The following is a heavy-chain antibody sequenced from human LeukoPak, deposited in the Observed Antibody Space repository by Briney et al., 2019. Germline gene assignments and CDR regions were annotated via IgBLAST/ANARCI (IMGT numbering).Heavy chain of an antibody. J-gene: IGHJ4*02. D-gene: IGHD3-3*01. CDR1: GFTFTSSA. Sequence: GASVKVSCKASGFTFTSSAMQWVRQARGQRLEWIGWIVVGSGNTNYAQKFQERVTITRDMSTSTAYMELSSLRSEDTAVYYCAAGFLSERGSYYFDYWGQGTLVTVSS. CDR3: AAGFLSERGSYYFDY. V-gene: IGHV1-58*02. CDR2: IVVGSGNT.